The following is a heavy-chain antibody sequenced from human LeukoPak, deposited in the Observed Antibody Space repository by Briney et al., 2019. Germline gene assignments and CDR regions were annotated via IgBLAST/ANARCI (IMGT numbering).Heavy chain of an antibody. J-gene: IGHJ4*02. CDR2: ISSSGTYI. CDR3: ARQPLVGPTTFDY. V-gene: IGHV3-21*01. Sequence: GGSLRLSCAASGFTFSSYNMNWVRQAPGKGLEWVSSISSSGTYIYYADSVKGRFTISRDDAKNSLFLQMISLRAEDTAVYYCARQPLVGPTTFDYWGQGTLVTVSS. D-gene: IGHD1-26*01. CDR1: GFTFSSYN.